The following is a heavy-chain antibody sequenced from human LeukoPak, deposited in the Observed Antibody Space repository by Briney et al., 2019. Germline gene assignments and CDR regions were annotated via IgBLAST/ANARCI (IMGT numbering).Heavy chain of an antibody. CDR2: INHSGST. CDR3: ARGLEFYYGSGSGYFDY. J-gene: IGHJ4*02. Sequence: PSETLSLTCAVYGGSFSGFYWSWIRXPPGKXLXXXGEINHSGSTNYIPSLKSRVTISVDTSKNQFSLKLSSVTAADTAVYYCARGLEFYYGSGSGYFDYWGQGNLVTVSS. D-gene: IGHD3-10*01. CDR1: GGSFSGFY. V-gene: IGHV4-34*01.